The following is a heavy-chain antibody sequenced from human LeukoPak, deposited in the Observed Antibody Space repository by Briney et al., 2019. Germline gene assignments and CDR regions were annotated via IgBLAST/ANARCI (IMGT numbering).Heavy chain of an antibody. J-gene: IGHJ5*02. CDR3: ARWAGGYYYGT. V-gene: IGHV4-39*07. CDR2: IYYSGST. D-gene: IGHD3-10*01. CDR1: GGSISSSSYY. Sequence: SETLSLTCTVSGGSISSSSYYWGWIRQPPGKGLEWIGSIYYSGSTYYNPSLKSRVTISVDTSKNQFSLKLSSVTAADTAVYYCARWAGGYYYGTWGQGTLVTVSS.